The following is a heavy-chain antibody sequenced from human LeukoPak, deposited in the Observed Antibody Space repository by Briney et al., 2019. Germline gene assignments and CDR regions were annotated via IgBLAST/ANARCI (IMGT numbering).Heavy chain of an antibody. J-gene: IGHJ4*02. D-gene: IGHD6-13*01. V-gene: IGHV1-18*01. CDR3: ARDIAAAGIDY. CDR1: GYTFTTYG. Sequence: ASVKVSCKASGYTFTTYGISWVRQAPGQGLEWMGWISDYNGNTHYAQKLQGRVSMTTDTSTSTAYMELRSLRSDDTAVYYCARDIAAAGIDYWGQGTLVTVSS. CDR2: ISDYNGNT.